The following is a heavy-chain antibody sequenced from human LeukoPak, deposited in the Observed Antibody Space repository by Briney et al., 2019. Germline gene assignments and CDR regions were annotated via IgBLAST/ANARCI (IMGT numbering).Heavy chain of an antibody. D-gene: IGHD6-19*01. CDR2: IIPIFGTA. CDR1: GGTSSSYA. J-gene: IGHJ6*02. V-gene: IGHV1-69*13. Sequence: ASVKVSCKASGGTSSSYAISWVRQAPGQGLEWMGGIIPIFGTANYAQKFQGRVTITADESTSTAYMELSSLRSEDTAVYYCARSDSSGWYVDYYYGMDVWGQGTTVTVSS. CDR3: ARSDSSGWYVDYYYGMDV.